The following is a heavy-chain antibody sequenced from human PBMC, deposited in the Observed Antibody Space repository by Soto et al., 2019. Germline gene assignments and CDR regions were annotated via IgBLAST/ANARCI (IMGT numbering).Heavy chain of an antibody. D-gene: IGHD6-25*01. V-gene: IGHV4-61*05. Sequence: SETLSLTCTVSGGSISSSSYYWSWIRQPPGKGLEWIGYIYYSGSTNYNPSLKSRVTISVDTSKNQFSLKLSSVTAADTAVYSCARHAYAGYISGWFDYWGQGTLVTVSS. CDR3: ARHAYAGYISGWFDY. CDR1: GGSISSSSYY. J-gene: IGHJ4*02. CDR2: IYYSGST.